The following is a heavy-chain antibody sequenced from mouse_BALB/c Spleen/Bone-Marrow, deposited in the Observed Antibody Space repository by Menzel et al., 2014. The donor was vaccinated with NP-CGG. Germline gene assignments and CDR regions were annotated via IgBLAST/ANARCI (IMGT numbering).Heavy chain of an antibody. CDR1: GSSITSDYA. Sequence: EVQLQQSGPGLVIPSQSVSLTCTVSGSSITSDYAWSWIRQFPGSKLEWMGYINYNGSTTYNPSLTSRISITRNTSKNQLFLQLNSVTNEDTATYYCSRDYYGSGYFDCWGQGTTLTVSS. CDR2: INYNGST. CDR3: SRDYYGSGYFDC. D-gene: IGHD1-1*01. J-gene: IGHJ2*01. V-gene: IGHV3-2*02.